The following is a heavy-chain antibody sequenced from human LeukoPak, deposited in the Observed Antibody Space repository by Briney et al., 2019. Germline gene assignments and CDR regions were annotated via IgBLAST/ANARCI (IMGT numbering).Heavy chain of an antibody. D-gene: IGHD2-15*01. CDR2: ISWNSGSI. Sequence: GGSLRLSCAASGFTFDDYAMHWVRQAPGKGLEWVSGISWNSGSIGYADSVKGRFTISRDNAKNSLFLQMNSLRAEDTAVYYCAREDGYCSGGNCYSYFDSWGQGTLVTVSS. CDR3: AREDGYCSGGNCYSYFDS. J-gene: IGHJ4*02. CDR1: GFTFDDYA. V-gene: IGHV3-9*01.